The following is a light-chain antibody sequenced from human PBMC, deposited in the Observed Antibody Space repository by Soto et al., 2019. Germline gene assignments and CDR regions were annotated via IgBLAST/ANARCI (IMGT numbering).Light chain of an antibody. CDR3: QHFYPTPPVT. V-gene: IGKV1-39*01. J-gene: IGKJ5*01. Sequence: DIQLTQSPSSLSASVGDRVTITCRASHSISNSLNWYQQRPGRAPKLLIYAASTLQSGVPSRFSGSGSGTDFTLTISNLQPEDFATYYCQHFYPTPPVTFGQGTRLEIK. CDR1: HSISNS. CDR2: AAS.